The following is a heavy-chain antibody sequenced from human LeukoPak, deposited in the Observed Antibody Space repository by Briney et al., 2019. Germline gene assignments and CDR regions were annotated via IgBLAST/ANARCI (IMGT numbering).Heavy chain of an antibody. J-gene: IGHJ4*02. V-gene: IGHV3-48*04. CDR2: ISSSSSTI. Sequence: PGGSLRLSCAASGFTFSSYSMNWVRQAPGKGLEWVSYISSSSSTIYYADSVKGRFTISRDNAKNSLYLQMNSLRAEDTAVYYCAGFSSSLDYWGQGTLVTVSS. CDR3: AGFSSSLDY. CDR1: GFTFSSYS. D-gene: IGHD6-6*01.